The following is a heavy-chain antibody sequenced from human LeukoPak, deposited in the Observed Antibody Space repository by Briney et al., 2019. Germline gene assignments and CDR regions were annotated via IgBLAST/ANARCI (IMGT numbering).Heavy chain of an antibody. V-gene: IGHV3-23*01. CDR1: GFTFSSYA. CDR2: ISGSGGST. J-gene: IGHJ6*03. Sequence: PGGSLRLSCAASGFTFSSYAMSWVRQAPGKGLEWVSAISGSGGSTYYADSVKGRFTISRDNSKNTLYLQMNSLRAEDTAVYYCAKGADENYDFWSGYYNYYYMDVWGKGTTVTVSS. D-gene: IGHD3-3*01. CDR3: AKGADENYDFWSGYYNYYYMDV.